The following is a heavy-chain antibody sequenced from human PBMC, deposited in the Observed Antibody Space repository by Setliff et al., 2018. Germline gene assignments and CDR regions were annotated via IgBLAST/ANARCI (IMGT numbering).Heavy chain of an antibody. D-gene: IGHD6-19*01. Sequence: PGGSLRLSCAASGFIFDEYAMHWARQAPGKGLEWVSGISWNSYHIDYVGSVKGRFTISRDNARNSVYLQMNSLRAEDAAVYYCATSDWYAAFDHWGQGTLVTVSS. CDR1: GFIFDEYA. V-gene: IGHV3-9*01. J-gene: IGHJ4*02. CDR2: ISWNSYHI. CDR3: ATSDWYAAFDH.